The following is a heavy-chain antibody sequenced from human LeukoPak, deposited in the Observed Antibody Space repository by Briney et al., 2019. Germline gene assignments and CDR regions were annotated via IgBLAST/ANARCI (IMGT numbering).Heavy chain of an antibody. CDR2: IWYDGSNK. CDR3: ARGNPQYYDFWSGTFDY. D-gene: IGHD3-3*01. V-gene: IGHV3-33*01. Sequence: GGSLRLSCAASGFTFSSYGMHWVRQAPGKGLEWVAVIWYDGSNKYYADSVKRRFTISRDNSKNTLYLQMNSLRAEDTAVYYCARGNPQYYDFWSGTFDYWGQGTLVTVSS. CDR1: GFTFSSYG. J-gene: IGHJ4*02.